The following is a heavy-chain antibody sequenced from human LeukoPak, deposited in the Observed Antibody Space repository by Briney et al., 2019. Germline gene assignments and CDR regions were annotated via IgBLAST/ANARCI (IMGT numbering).Heavy chain of an antibody. CDR1: GFTFSNYA. V-gene: IGHV3-23*01. Sequence: PGGSLRLSCAASGFTFSNYAMIWVRQAPGKGLEWVSGIAGSGSNTYYADSVQGRFTISRDNSKNTLYVQMNSLRAEDTAVYYCAKDYGDYRIYGMDVWGQGTTVTVSS. CDR2: IAGSGSNT. D-gene: IGHD4-17*01. CDR3: AKDYGDYRIYGMDV. J-gene: IGHJ6*02.